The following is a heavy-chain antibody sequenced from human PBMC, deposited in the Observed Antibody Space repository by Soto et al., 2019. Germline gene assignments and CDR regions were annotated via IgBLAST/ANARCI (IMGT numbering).Heavy chain of an antibody. J-gene: IGHJ4*02. V-gene: IGHV4-30-2*01. Sequence: QLQLQESGSGLVKPSQTLSLTCAVSGGSISSGGSSWTWIRQPPGKGLEWIGYIYHSGSTYYNPSLKRRVTISVDRSKNQFSLKLTSVPAADTAVYYCARGAVVNFDSWGQGTLVTVSS. CDR3: ARGAVVNFDS. CDR1: GGSISSGGSS. CDR2: IYHSGST. D-gene: IGHD3-22*01.